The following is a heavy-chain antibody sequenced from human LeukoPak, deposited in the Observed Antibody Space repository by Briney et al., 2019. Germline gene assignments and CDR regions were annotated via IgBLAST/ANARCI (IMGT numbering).Heavy chain of an antibody. Sequence: ASVKVSCKASGYTFTSYDINWVRQATGQGLEWMGWMNPNSGNTGYAQKFQGRVTMTRNTSISTAYMELSSLRSEDTAVYYCARKAVAGRRYGMDVWGQGTTVTVSS. V-gene: IGHV1-8*01. CDR3: ARKAVAGRRYGMDV. CDR2: MNPNSGNT. D-gene: IGHD6-19*01. J-gene: IGHJ6*02. CDR1: GYTFTSYD.